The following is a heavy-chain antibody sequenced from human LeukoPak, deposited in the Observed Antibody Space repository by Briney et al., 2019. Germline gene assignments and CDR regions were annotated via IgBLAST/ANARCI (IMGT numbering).Heavy chain of an antibody. D-gene: IGHD6-13*01. CDR3: ARGTRHRIAAAGPHDY. CDR1: GFTFSSYS. V-gene: IGHV3-21*01. CDR2: ISNSSSYI. J-gene: IGHJ4*02. Sequence: GGSLRLSCAASGFTFSSYSMNWVRQAPGKGLEWVSSISNSSSYIYYADSVKGRFTISRDNAKNSLYLQMNSLRAEDTAVYYCARGTRHRIAAAGPHDYWGQGTLVTVSS.